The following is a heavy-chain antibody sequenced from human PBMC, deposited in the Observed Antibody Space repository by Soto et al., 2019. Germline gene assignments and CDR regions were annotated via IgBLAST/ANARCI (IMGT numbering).Heavy chain of an antibody. CDR3: AKGGTYHIGDFDS. J-gene: IGHJ4*02. Sequence: LRLSCAASGFTFSSYSMNWVRQAPGKGLEWVSGIGARGSDTYFPDSVKGRFTISRDNSMDMVYLQMNSLRAEDTAVYFCAKGGTYHIGDFDSWGQGTLVTVSS. V-gene: IGHV3-23*01. D-gene: IGHD5-12*01. CDR2: IGARGSDT. CDR1: GFTFSSYS.